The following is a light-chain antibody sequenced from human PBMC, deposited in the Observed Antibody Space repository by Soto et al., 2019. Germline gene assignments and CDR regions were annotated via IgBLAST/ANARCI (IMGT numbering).Light chain of an antibody. CDR2: DVS. CDR3: SSYTSSSTLV. V-gene: IGLV2-14*01. J-gene: IGLJ2*01. CDR1: SSDVGGYNY. Sequence: QSVLTQPASVSGSPGQSITISCTGTSSDVGGYNYVSWYQQHPGKAPKLMIYDVSNRPSGVSNRFSGSKSGNTASLTISGLQAEDEADYYCSSYTSSSTLVFGLGTKLNVL.